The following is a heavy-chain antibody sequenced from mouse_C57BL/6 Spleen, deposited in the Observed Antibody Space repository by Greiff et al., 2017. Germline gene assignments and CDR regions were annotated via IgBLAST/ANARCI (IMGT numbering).Heavy chain of an antibody. D-gene: IGHD2-1*01. V-gene: IGHV5-17*01. CDR2: ISSGSSTI. CDR3: ARNYYGNLYYYAMDY. CDR1: GFTFSDYG. J-gene: IGHJ4*01. Sequence: EVNLVESGGGLVKPGGSLKLSCAASGFTFSDYGMHWVRQAPEKGLEWVAYISSGSSTIYYADTVKGRFTISRDNAKNTVFLQMTSLRSEDTAMYYCARNYYGNLYYYAMDYWGQGTSVTVSS.